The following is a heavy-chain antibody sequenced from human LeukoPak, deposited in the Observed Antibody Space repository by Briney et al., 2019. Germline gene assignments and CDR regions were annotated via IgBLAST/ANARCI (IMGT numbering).Heavy chain of an antibody. CDR3: AKVAGYSSSWYWFDP. Sequence: GGSLRLSCAASGFTFSSYAMSWVRQAPGKGLEWVSAISGSGGSTYYADSVKGRFTISRDNSRNTLYLQMNSLRAEDTAVYYCAKVAGYSSSWYWFDPWGQGTLVTVSS. CDR1: GFTFSSYA. V-gene: IGHV3-23*01. J-gene: IGHJ5*02. D-gene: IGHD6-13*01. CDR2: ISGSGGST.